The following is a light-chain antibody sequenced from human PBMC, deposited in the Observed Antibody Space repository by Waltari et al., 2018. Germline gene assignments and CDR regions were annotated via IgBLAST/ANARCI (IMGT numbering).Light chain of an antibody. V-gene: IGKV3-15*01. CDR1: QSVNSN. CDR3: QQYSTWPPWT. Sequence: DIVTTQSPATLSVSPGERATLSCRTSQSVNSNLAWYQQKPGQAPRLLVFCASTRATGIPARFTGSGSGTEFTLTISSLQSEDFAIYYCQQYSTWPPWTFGQGTKVDIK. CDR2: CAS. J-gene: IGKJ1*01.